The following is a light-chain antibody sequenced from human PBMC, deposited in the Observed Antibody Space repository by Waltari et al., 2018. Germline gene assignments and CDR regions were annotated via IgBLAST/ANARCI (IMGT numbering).Light chain of an antibody. V-gene: IGKV4-1*01. CDR1: QNVLYSPHNKSF. CDR2: LAS. CDR3: QQYYSIPWT. Sequence: DIVMTQSPDSLAVSLGERATVNCKSIQNVLYSPHNKSFLAWFQPKLGQPPKLLIYLASTRESGVPVRFSGSGSGRDFTLTISSLQAEDVAVYYCQQYYSIPWTFGQGTKVEIK. J-gene: IGKJ1*01.